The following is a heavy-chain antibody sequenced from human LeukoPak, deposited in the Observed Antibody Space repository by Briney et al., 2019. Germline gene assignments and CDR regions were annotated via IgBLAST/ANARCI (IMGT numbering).Heavy chain of an antibody. V-gene: IGHV4-59*08. CDR1: GGSFSGYY. J-gene: IGHJ4*02. Sequence: SETLSLTCAVYGGSFSGYYWSWIRQPPGKGLEWIGYIYYSGSTNYNPSLKSRVTISVDTSKNQFSLKLSSVTAADTAVYYCARLITQAYFDYWGQGTLVTVSS. D-gene: IGHD3-22*01. CDR3: ARLITQAYFDY. CDR2: IYYSGST.